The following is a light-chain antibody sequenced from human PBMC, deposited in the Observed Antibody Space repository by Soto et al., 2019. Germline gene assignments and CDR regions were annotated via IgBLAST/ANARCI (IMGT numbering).Light chain of an antibody. CDR3: QQRSNLLT. V-gene: IGKV3-11*01. J-gene: IGKJ4*01. Sequence: EIVLTQSPATLSLSPGERATLSCRASQSVSSYLAWYQQKPGQAPRLLIYDASNRAPGIPARFSGSGSGTDITLTISSLEPEDFAVYYCQQRSNLLTFGGGTKVEIK. CDR1: QSVSSY. CDR2: DAS.